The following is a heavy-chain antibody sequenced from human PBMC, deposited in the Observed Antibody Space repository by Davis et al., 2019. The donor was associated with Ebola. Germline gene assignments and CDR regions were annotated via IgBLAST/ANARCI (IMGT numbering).Heavy chain of an antibody. CDR2: IYPGDSDT. CDR3: ARSPSRYGYGRYYYGMDV. CDR1: GYSFTSYW. D-gene: IGHD5-18*01. Sequence: PGGSLRLSCKGSGYSFTSYWIGWVRQMPGKGLEWMGIIYPGDSDTRYSPSFQGQFTIPADKSISTAYLQWSSLKASDTAMYYCARSPSRYGYGRYYYGMDVWGQGTTVTVSS. J-gene: IGHJ6*02. V-gene: IGHV5-51*01.